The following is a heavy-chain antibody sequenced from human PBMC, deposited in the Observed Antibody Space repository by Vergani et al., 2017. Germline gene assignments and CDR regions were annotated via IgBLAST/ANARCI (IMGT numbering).Heavy chain of an antibody. J-gene: IGHJ6*02. V-gene: IGHV4-59*01. CDR1: GGSISSYY. Sequence: QVQLQESGPGLVKPSETLSLTCTVSGGSISSYYWSWIRQPPGKGLEWIGYIYYSGSTNYNPSLKSRVTISVDTSKNQFSLKLSSVTAADTAVYYCARDRSFCCSGGSGLYYYGMDVWGQGTTVTVSS. CDR3: ARDRSFCCSGGSGLYYYGMDV. CDR2: IYYSGST. D-gene: IGHD2-15*01.